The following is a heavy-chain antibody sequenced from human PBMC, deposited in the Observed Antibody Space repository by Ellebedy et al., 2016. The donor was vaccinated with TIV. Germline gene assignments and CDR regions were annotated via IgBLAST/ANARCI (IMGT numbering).Heavy chain of an antibody. J-gene: IGHJ4*02. D-gene: IGHD5-12*01. CDR2: INHSGST. V-gene: IGHV4-34*01. Sequence: SETLSLTXAVSGGSISSGGYSWSWIRQPPGKGLEWIGEINHSGSTNYNPSLKSRVTISVDTSKNQFSLKLSSVTAADTAVYYCARAPGETWWLLYFDYWGQGTLVTVSS. CDR1: GGSISSGGYS. CDR3: ARAPGETWWLLYFDY.